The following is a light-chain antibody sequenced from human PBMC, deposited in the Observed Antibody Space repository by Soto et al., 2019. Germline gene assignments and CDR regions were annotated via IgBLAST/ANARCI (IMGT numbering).Light chain of an antibody. CDR3: QQTYKTPPNT. Sequence: DIQMTQSPSSLSASVGDRVTMTCRASQSISRYLNWYQQKAGKAPKLLIYGASSLVSGVPSRFSGSGSGTDFTLTISSLQPEDFATYYCQQTYKTPPNTFGQGTKLEIK. CDR1: QSISRY. V-gene: IGKV1-39*01. CDR2: GAS. J-gene: IGKJ2*01.